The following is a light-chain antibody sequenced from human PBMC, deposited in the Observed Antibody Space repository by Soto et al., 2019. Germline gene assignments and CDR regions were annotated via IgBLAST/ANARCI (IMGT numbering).Light chain of an antibody. CDR3: QQSSGIPYT. V-gene: IGKV1-39*01. CDR2: AAS. Sequence: DIQMTQSPSSLSVSVGDRVTITCRASQTISTYLNWYQQNPGKAPKLLIYAASSLQSGVPSRFSGSGSGTDFTLTISSLQPEDFATYYCQQSSGIPYTFGQGTKLEIK. CDR1: QTISTY. J-gene: IGKJ2*01.